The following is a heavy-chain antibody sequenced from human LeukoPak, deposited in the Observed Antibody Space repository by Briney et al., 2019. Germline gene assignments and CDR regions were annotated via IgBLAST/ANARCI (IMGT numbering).Heavy chain of an antibody. CDR1: GFTFSSYW. V-gene: IGHV3-74*01. CDR3: ASATVGWYSDY. J-gene: IGHJ4*02. D-gene: IGHD6-19*01. CDR2: INSDGSNT. Sequence: PGGSLRLSCAASGFTFSSYWMHWVRQAPGKGLVWVSRINSDGSNTNYADSVKGRFTISRDNAKNTLYLQMNSLRAEDTAVYYCASATVGWYSDYWGQGTLVTVSS.